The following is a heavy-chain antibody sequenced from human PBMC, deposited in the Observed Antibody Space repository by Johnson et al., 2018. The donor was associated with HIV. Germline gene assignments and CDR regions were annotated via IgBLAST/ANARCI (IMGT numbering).Heavy chain of an antibody. J-gene: IGHJ3*02. D-gene: IGHD3-22*01. V-gene: IGHV3-15*01. CDR3: TTDHVTMIVVNAFDI. CDR2: IKSKTDGGTT. Sequence: VQLVESGGGLVKPGGSLRLSCAASGFTFSNAWMSWVRQAPGKGLEWVGRIKSKTDGGTTDYAAPVKGRFTISRDDSKNTLYLQMNSLKTEDTAVYYCTTDHVTMIVVNAFDIWGQGTMVTVSS. CDR1: GFTFSNAW.